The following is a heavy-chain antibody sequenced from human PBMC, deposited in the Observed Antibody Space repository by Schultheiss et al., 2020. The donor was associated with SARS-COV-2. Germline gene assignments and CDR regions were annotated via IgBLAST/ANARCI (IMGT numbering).Heavy chain of an antibody. V-gene: IGHV3-21*01. Sequence: GGSLRLSCAASGFTFNIYAMNWVRQAPGKGLEWVSSISSRGTYIYYADSVKGRFNISRDNAKNTVYLQMNSLRAEDTAVYYCARNRGAGGLDWFDPWGQGTLVTVSS. CDR2: ISSRGTYI. D-gene: IGHD4-23*01. CDR1: GFTFNIYA. J-gene: IGHJ5*02. CDR3: ARNRGAGGLDWFDP.